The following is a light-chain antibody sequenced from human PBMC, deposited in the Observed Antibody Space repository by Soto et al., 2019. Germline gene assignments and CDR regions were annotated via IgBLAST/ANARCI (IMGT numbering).Light chain of an antibody. V-gene: IGLV4-69*01. CDR3: QTWGTGIHLV. CDR2: VNSDGSH. CDR1: SGHSSYA. Sequence: QSVLTQSPSASASLGASVKLTCTLSSGHSSYAIAWHQQQPEKGPRYLMKVNSDGSHNKGDGIPDRFSGSGSSSGAERYLTISSLQSEDEADYYCQTWGTGIHLVFGGGTKLTVL. J-gene: IGLJ2*01.